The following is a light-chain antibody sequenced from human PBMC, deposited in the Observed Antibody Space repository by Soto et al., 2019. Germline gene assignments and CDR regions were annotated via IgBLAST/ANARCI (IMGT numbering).Light chain of an antibody. CDR2: GAS. Sequence: EIVLTQSPGTLSLSPGERATLSCRASQSVSSTYLAWYQQRPGQAPRLLISGASARATAFPDRFSGSGSGTDFTLTISRLEPEDFAIYYCHPYCTSHTFGGGTKVEIK. J-gene: IGKJ4*01. CDR1: QSVSSTY. V-gene: IGKV3-20*01. CDR3: HPYCTSHT.